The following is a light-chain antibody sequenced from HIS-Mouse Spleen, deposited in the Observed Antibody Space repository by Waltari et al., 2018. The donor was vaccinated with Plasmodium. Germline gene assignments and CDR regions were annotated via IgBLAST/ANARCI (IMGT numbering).Light chain of an antibody. J-gene: IGLJ2*01. CDR3: QAWDSSTVV. V-gene: IGLV3-1*01. CDR1: KLGDKY. Sequence: SYELTQPPSVSVSPGQTASITCSGDKLGDKYACWYQQKPGQSPVLGIYQERKRPSGIPERFSGYNSGNTATLTISGTQAMDEADYYCQAWDSSTVVFGGGTKLTVL. CDR2: QER.